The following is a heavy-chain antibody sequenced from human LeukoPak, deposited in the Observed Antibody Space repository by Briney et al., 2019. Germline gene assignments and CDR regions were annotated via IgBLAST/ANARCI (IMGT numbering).Heavy chain of an antibody. CDR2: MNPNSGNT. J-gene: IGHJ4*02. Sequence: ASVKVSCKASGYTFTSYDINWVRQATGQGLEWMGWMNPNSGNTGYAQKFQGRVTMTRNTSISTAYMELSGLRSEDTAVYYCARGASEMATPSNYWGQGTLVTVSS. V-gene: IGHV1-8*01. CDR1: GYTFTSYD. CDR3: ARGASEMATPSNY. D-gene: IGHD5-24*01.